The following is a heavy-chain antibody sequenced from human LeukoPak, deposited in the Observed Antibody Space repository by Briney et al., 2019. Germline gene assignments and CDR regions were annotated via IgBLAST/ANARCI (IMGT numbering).Heavy chain of an antibody. J-gene: IGHJ4*02. CDR3: ARSGPGYSGYSIDY. V-gene: IGHV1-2*02. D-gene: IGHD5-12*01. CDR1: GYTFTGYY. Sequence: GAPVKVSCKASGYTFTGYYMHWVRQAPGQGLEWMGWINPNSGGTNYAQKFQGRVTMTRDTSISTAYMELSRLRSDDTAVYYCARSGPGYSGYSIDYWGQGTLVTVSS. CDR2: INPNSGGT.